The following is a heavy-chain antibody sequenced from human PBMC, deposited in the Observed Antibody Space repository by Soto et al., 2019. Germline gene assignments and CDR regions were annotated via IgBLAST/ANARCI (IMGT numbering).Heavy chain of an antibody. Sequence: GSPRLSCAASGFTFSSYGMHWVRQAPGKGLEWVAVISYDGSNKYYADSVKGRFTISRDNSKNTLYLQMNSLRAEDTAVYYCAKDAGEMATIDWGQGTLVTVSS. V-gene: IGHV3-30*18. CDR3: AKDAGEMATID. CDR1: GFTFSSYG. D-gene: IGHD3-10*01. J-gene: IGHJ4*02. CDR2: ISYDGSNK.